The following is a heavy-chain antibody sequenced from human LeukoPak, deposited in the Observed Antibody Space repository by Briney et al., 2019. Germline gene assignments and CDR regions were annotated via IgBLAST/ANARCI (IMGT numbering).Heavy chain of an antibody. CDR2: VFHSGNT. CDR1: GYSISSTYY. Sequence: SETLPLTCTVSGYSISSTYYWGWIRQPPGKGLEWVGSVFHSGNTYYNPSLKSRLTISADTSKNQFSLTLTSVTAADTAVYYCARDRSVGVLPAPPFDFWGQGTLVTVSS. J-gene: IGHJ4*02. V-gene: IGHV4-38-2*02. CDR3: ARDRSVGVLPAPPFDF. D-gene: IGHD6-6*01.